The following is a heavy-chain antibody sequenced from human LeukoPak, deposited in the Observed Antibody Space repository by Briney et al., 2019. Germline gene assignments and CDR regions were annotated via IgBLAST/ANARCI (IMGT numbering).Heavy chain of an antibody. CDR2: ISSTR. D-gene: IGHD5-12*01. CDR3: AKDMQTWPRFPDY. J-gene: IGHJ4*02. Sequence: PGGSLRLSCAASGFTFSSYAMTWVRQAPGKGLEWVSGISSTRFYAASVKGRFTSSRDNPKNTLYLQMNGLRVEDTAVYYCAKDMQTWPRFPDYWGQGTLVTVSS. CDR1: GFTFSSYA. V-gene: IGHV3-23*01.